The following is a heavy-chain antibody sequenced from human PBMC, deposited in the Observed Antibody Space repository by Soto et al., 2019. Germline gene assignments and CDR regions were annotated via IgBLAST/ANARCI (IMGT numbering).Heavy chain of an antibody. J-gene: IGHJ4*02. Sequence: GGSLRLSCAASGFPFGDSAIHWVRQASGKGLEWVASISDTGASTWYAESVRGRLSISRDNSKNTLYLQMNSLRGEDTAVYYCAKGRGSGWAWYFDNWGQGTLVTVSS. CDR3: AKGRGSGWAWYFDN. D-gene: IGHD6-19*01. V-gene: IGHV3-23*01. CDR2: ISDTGAST. CDR1: GFPFGDSA.